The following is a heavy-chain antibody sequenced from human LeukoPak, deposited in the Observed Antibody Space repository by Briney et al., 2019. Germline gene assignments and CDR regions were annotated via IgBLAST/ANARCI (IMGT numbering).Heavy chain of an antibody. Sequence: ASVTVSCKASGYTFTGYYMHWVRQAPGQGREGMGWINPNSGGTNYAQKFQGRVTMTRDTSNSTAYMELSRLRSDDTAVYYCARAKFHCSSTSCYSFYGMDVWGQGTTVTVSS. J-gene: IGHJ6*02. V-gene: IGHV1-2*02. CDR1: GYTFTGYY. D-gene: IGHD2-2*01. CDR3: ARAKFHCSSTSCYSFYGMDV. CDR2: INPNSGGT.